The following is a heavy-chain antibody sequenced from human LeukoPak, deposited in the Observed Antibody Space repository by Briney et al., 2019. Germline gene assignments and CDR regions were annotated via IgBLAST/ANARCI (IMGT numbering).Heavy chain of an antibody. V-gene: IGHV3-23*01. Sequence: PGGSLRLSCADSGFTLSSYVMSWVRQAPGKGREWVSSISGRGGRIYYADSVKGRFIISRDNSKNMLYLQMNSLRDEDAALYYCAKQAYSTGFDYWGQGTLVTVSS. J-gene: IGHJ4*02. CDR2: ISGRGGRI. CDR1: GFTLSSYV. CDR3: AKQAYSTGFDY. D-gene: IGHD6-19*01.